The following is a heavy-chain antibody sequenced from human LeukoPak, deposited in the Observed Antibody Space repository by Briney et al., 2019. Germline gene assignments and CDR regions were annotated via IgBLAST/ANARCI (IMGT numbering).Heavy chain of an antibody. V-gene: IGHV4-59*08. CDR1: GGSMSPYH. CDR3: AGHHPRNTVDF. D-gene: IGHD2/OR15-2a*01. Sequence: SETLSLTCTVSGGSMSPYHWGWIRQPPGKGLEWIAYISDIGSINYNPSLKSRVTISLDTSKNQFSLKLSSVTAADTAVYYCAGHHPRNTVDFWGQGTLVTVSS. CDR2: ISDIGSI. J-gene: IGHJ4*02.